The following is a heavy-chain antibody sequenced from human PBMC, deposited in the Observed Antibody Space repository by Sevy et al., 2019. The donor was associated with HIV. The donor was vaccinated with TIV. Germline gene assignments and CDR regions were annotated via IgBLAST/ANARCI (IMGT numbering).Heavy chain of an antibody. V-gene: IGHV3-33*01. Sequence: GGCLRLSCAASGFTFSHYAMRWVRQAPGKGLEWLAILWCGGGNKYYGDSVKGRFTISRDNSKNSLYLEMNSLRAEDTAVYYCAREGIAARNDYWGQGTLVTVSS. CDR3: AREGIAARNDY. J-gene: IGHJ4*02. CDR2: LWCGGGNK. CDR1: GFTFSHYA. D-gene: IGHD6-6*01.